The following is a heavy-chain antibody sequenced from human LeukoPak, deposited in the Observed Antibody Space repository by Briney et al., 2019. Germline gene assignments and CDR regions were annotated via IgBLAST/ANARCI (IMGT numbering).Heavy chain of an antibody. J-gene: IGHJ4*02. CDR2: INPSGGST. CDR1: GYTFTSYY. D-gene: IGHD5-24*01. V-gene: IGHV1-46*01. CDR3: ARVERWLQFGYFDS. Sequence: ASVKVSCKASGYTFTSYYMHWVRQAPGQGLGWIGIINPSGGSTSYAQKFQGRVTMTRDTSTSTVYMELSSLRSEGTAVYYCARVERWLQFGYFDSWGQGTLVTVSS.